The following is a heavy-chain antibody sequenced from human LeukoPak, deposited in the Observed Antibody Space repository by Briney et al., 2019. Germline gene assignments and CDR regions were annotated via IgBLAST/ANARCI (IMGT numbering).Heavy chain of an antibody. CDR2: IYYTGST. D-gene: IGHD4-17*01. Sequence: SETLSLTCTVSGGSISSYSWNWIRQPPGKGLEWIGYIYYTGSTNYNPSLKSRVTISVDTSKNQFSLKLSSVTAADTAVYYRARDGRVDYGDYTFDYWGQGTLVTVSS. CDR3: ARDGRVDYGDYTFDY. J-gene: IGHJ4*02. V-gene: IGHV4-59*01. CDR1: GGSISSYS.